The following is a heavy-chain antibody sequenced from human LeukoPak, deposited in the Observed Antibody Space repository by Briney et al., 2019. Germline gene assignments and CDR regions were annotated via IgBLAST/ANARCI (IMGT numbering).Heavy chain of an antibody. CDR1: GGSMNSYY. CDR2: VYTNGVT. D-gene: IGHD2-15*01. V-gene: IGHV4-4*07. CDR3: ARNGPGGGYDNYYMDV. Sequence: SETLSLTCTVSGGSMNSYYWSWPRQAAGRGLEWVGRVYTNGVTIYNPSLSSRVTMSVDTSMNRFSLKVSSVTAADTAVYYCARNGPGGGYDNYYMDVWGKGTTVTVSS. J-gene: IGHJ6*03.